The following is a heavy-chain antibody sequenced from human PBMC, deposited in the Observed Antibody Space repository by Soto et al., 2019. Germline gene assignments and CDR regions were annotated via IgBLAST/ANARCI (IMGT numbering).Heavy chain of an antibody. CDR1: GDSISNSRW. J-gene: IGHJ3*01. CDR2: IFHSGDT. D-gene: IGHD6-19*01. Sequence: QVQLQESGPGLVNPSGTLSLTCAVSGDSISNSRWWTWVRQPPGKGLEWIGDIFHSGDTNYNPSLKSRVFIAVDKSQNQFSLKVSSVTDADPAVYYCAYSSGWYRHDVWGQGTLVTVSS. CDR3: AYSSGWYRHDV. V-gene: IGHV4-4*02.